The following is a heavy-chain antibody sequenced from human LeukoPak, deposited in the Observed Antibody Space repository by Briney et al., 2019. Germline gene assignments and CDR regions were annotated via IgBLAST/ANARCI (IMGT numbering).Heavy chain of an antibody. V-gene: IGHV4-38-2*02. J-gene: IGHJ4*02. Sequence: PSETLSLTCTVSGYSISSGYYWGWIRQPPGKGLEWIGSIYHSGSTYYNPSLKSRVTISVDTSKNQFSLKLSSVTAADTAVYYCARDTPESYFDYWGQGTLVTVSS. CDR1: GYSISSGYY. CDR3: ARDTPESYFDY. CDR2: IYHSGST.